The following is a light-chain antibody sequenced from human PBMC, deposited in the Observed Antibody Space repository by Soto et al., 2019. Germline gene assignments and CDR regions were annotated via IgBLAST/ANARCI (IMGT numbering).Light chain of an antibody. CDR3: QQSYSTPPIT. Sequence: DIQMTQSPSSLSASVGDGVAITCRASQTIMTYLNWYQLKPGKPPRLLIYAASSLQSGVPSRFSGSGSGTDFTLTISSLQPEDFATYYCQQSYSTPPITFGQGTRLEIK. V-gene: IGKV1-39*01. J-gene: IGKJ5*01. CDR1: QTIMTY. CDR2: AAS.